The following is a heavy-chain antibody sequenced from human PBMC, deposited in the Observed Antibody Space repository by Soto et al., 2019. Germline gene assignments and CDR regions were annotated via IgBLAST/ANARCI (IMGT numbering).Heavy chain of an antibody. CDR2: ISTYNGNT. V-gene: IGHV1-18*01. J-gene: IGHJ5*02. D-gene: IGHD1-7*01. CDR1: GYTFTSYG. Sequence: QVQLVQSGAEVKKPGASVKVSCKASGYTFTSYGISWVRQAPGQGLEWMGWISTYNGNTNFTQKLQGRVTMTTDTSTSTAYMELRSLRSDDTAVYYCARDREYNWNYNGFDPWGQGTLVTVSS. CDR3: ARDREYNWNYNGFDP.